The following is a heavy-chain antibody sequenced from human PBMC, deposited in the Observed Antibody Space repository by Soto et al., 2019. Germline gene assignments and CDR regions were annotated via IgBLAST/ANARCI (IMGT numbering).Heavy chain of an antibody. J-gene: IGHJ4*02. CDR2: ISSGSKTI. V-gene: IGHV3-48*02. CDR1: GFTFSGYS. Sequence: PVGSLRLSCAVSGFTFSGYSVNWVRQAPGKGLEWVSYISSGSKTIYYAESVKGRFTVSRDNARNSQYLQMNSLRDEDTAVYYCAREDILGVRSFDYWGQGTLVTVSS. D-gene: IGHD3-9*01. CDR3: AREDILGVRSFDY.